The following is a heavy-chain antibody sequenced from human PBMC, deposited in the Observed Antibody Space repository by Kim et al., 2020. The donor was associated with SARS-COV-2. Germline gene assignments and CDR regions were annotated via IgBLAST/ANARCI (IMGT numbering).Heavy chain of an antibody. CDR1: GFTLSSYA. CDR2: IYSAGSRT. CDR3: AKGYYGGNSYGGTFDF. Sequence: GGSLRLSCAASGFTLSSYAMTWVRQAPGRGLEWVSVIYSAGSRTCYADSVKGRFTISRDESKNMRSLQMNSLRAEDTAVYYCAKGYYGGNSYGGTFDFWGQGTPVTVSS. V-gene: IGHV3-23*03. J-gene: IGHJ4*02. D-gene: IGHD4-17*01.